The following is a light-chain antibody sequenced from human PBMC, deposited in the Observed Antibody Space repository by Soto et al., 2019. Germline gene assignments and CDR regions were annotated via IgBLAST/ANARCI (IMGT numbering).Light chain of an antibody. CDR2: DAS. J-gene: IGKJ1*01. Sequence: EVMLPQSPATLSLSPGERATLSCRASESVRENLAWYQQKAGQAPRLLIYDASKRATGIPARFSGSGSGTDFSLTISSLEPEDFAVYYCQQRGSSWTFGQGTKVDIK. V-gene: IGKV3-11*01. CDR1: ESVREN. CDR3: QQRGSSWT.